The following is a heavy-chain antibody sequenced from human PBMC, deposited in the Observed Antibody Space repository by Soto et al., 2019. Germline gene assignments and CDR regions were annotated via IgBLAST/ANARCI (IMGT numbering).Heavy chain of an antibody. CDR3: AKDRLREIPAVYYYYGMDV. J-gene: IGHJ6*02. CDR1: GFTFSGYA. V-gene: IGHV3-23*01. Sequence: PGGSLRLSCAASGFTFSGYAMSWVRQAPGKGLEWVSAISGSGGSTYYADSVKGRFTISRDNSKNTLYLQMNSLRAEDTAVYYCAKDRLREIPAVYYYYGMDVWGQGTTVTVSS. CDR2: ISGSGGST. D-gene: IGHD2-2*01.